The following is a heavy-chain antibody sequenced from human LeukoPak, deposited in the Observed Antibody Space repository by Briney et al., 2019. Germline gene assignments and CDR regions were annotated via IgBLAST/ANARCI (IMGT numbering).Heavy chain of an antibody. D-gene: IGHD3-22*01. CDR3: ARGRVSRPMTPPDY. Sequence: GGSLRLSCAASGFTFSSYSMNWVRQAPGKGLEWVSSISSSGSHIYYADSVKGRITISRDNAKNSVYLQMNSLRAENTAVYYCARGRVSRPMTPPDYWGQGTLVTVSS. CDR2: ISSSGSHI. J-gene: IGHJ4*02. V-gene: IGHV3-21*03. CDR1: GFTFSSYS.